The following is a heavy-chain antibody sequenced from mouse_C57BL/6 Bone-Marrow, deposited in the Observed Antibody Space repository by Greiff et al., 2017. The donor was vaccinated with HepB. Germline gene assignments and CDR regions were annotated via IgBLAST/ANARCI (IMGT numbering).Heavy chain of an antibody. CDR2: IYPVSGET. CDR1: GYTFTDHI. D-gene: IGHD2-5*01. Sequence: VQLQQSGAELASPGASVTLSCKASGYTFTDHIMNWVKKRPGQGLEWIGRIYPVSGETNYNQKFMGKATFSVDRSSSTVYMVLNSLTSEDTAVFYCFYSNYGWFYAMDYWGQGTAVTVSS. CDR3: FYSNYGWFYAMDY. V-gene: IGHV1-11*01. J-gene: IGHJ4*01.